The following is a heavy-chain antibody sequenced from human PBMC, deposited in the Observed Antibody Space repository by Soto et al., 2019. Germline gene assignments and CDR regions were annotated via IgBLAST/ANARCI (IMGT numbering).Heavy chain of an antibody. D-gene: IGHD1-26*01. Sequence: QVQLVESGGGVVQPGRSLRLSCAASGFTFSSYGMHWVRQAPGKGLEWVAVISFDGSDKYYTDSVKGRFAISRDNSKSTLYLQMNSLRGEDTAVYYCPKASGSYFVLPDSWGQGTLVTVSS. J-gene: IGHJ5*01. CDR1: GFTFSSYG. V-gene: IGHV3-30*18. CDR3: PKASGSYFVLPDS. CDR2: ISFDGSDK.